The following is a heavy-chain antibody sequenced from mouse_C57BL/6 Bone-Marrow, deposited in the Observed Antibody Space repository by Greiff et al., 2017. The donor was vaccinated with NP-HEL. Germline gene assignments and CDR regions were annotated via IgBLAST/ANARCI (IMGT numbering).Heavy chain of an antibody. V-gene: IGHV5-6*01. J-gene: IGHJ3*01. D-gene: IGHD2-4*01. Sequence: EVMLVESGGDLVKPGGSLKLSCAASGFTFSSYGMSWVRQTPDKRLEWVATISSGGSYNYYPDSVKGRFTIARDNAKNTLYLLMSSLKSEDTAMYYCASPYDYDVAWFAYWGQGTLVTVSA. CDR1: GFTFSSYG. CDR2: ISSGGSYN. CDR3: ASPYDYDVAWFAY.